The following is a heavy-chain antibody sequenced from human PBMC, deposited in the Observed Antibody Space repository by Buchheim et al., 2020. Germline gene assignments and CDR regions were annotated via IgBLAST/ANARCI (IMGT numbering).Heavy chain of an antibody. CDR3: AKAARPYDSSGYRWFALEF. CDR2: ISYNDGNNK. Sequence: QVQLVESGGGVIQPGTSLRLSCAASGFTFSSYGMHWVRQAPGKGLEWVAVISYNDGNNKYYADSVKGRFTISRDNSMRTLYLEMNTLRAEDTAVYYCAKAARPYDSSGYRWFALEFWGQGT. J-gene: IGHJ4*02. V-gene: IGHV3-30*18. CDR1: GFTFSSYG. D-gene: IGHD3-22*01.